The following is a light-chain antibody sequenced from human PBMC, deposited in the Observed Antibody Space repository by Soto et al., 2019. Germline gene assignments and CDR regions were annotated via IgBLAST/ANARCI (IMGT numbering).Light chain of an antibody. CDR2: SNN. V-gene: IGLV1-44*01. CDR3: AAWDDSLNGYGV. CDR1: SSNIGSNT. J-gene: IGLJ3*02. Sequence: QSVLTQPPSASGTPGQRVTSSCSGSSSNIGSNTVNWYQQLPGTAPKLLIYSNNQRPSGVPDRFSGSKSGTSASLAISGLQSEDEADYYCAAWDDSLNGYGVFGGGTKLTVL.